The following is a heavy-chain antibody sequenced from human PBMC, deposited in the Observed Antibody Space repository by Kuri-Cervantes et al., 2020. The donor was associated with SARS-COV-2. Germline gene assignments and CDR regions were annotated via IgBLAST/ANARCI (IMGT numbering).Heavy chain of an antibody. CDR2: ISGSGGST. Sequence: ETLSLTCAASGFTFSSYAMSWVRQAPGKGLEWVSAISGSGGSTYYADSVKGRFTISRDNSKNTLYLQMNSLRAEDTAVYYRAKDNGSSWPYYFDYWGQGTLVTVSS. CDR3: AKDNGSSWPYYFDY. CDR1: GFTFSSYA. J-gene: IGHJ4*02. V-gene: IGHV3-23*01. D-gene: IGHD6-13*01.